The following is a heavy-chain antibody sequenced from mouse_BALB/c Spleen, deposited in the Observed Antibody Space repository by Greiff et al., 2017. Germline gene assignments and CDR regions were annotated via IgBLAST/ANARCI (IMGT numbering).Heavy chain of an antibody. V-gene: IGHV5-17*02. Sequence: EVQLVESGGGLVQPGGSRKLSCAASGFTFSSFGMHWVRQAPEKGLEWVAYISSGSSTIYYADTVKGRFTISRDNPKNTLFLQMTSLRSEDTAMYYCARKYGDYWYFDVWGAGTTVTVSS. CDR3: ARKYGDYWYFDV. J-gene: IGHJ1*01. CDR2: ISSGSSTI. CDR1: GFTFSSFG. D-gene: IGHD2-10*02.